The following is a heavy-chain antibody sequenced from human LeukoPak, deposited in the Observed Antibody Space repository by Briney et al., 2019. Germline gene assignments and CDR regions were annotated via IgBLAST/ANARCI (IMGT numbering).Heavy chain of an antibody. Sequence: GGSLRLSCAASGFTLSDSAIHCVRQASGKGLEWVGLIDRPAKSYATAYGASVGGRFTISRDDSKNTAYLQMDSLKTEDTALYYGTRYRGTYNWLDPWGQGTLVTVSS. D-gene: IGHD1-26*01. CDR1: GFTLSDSA. CDR3: TRYRGTYNWLDP. CDR2: IDRPAKSYAT. V-gene: IGHV3-73*01. J-gene: IGHJ5*02.